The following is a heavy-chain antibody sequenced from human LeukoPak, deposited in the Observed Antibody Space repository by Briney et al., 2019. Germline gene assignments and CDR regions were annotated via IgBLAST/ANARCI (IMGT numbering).Heavy chain of an antibody. J-gene: IGHJ4*02. CDR3: ARDGMYYDSSGYPTRYFDY. CDR1: GGSISSGSYY. D-gene: IGHD3-22*01. CDR2: IYTSGST. Sequence: PSQTLSLTCNVSGGSISSGSYYWSWIRQPAGKGLEWIGRIYTSGSTNYNPSLKSRVTISVDTSKNQFSLKLSSVTAADTAVYYCARDGMYYDSSGYPTRYFDYWGQGTLVTVSS. V-gene: IGHV4-61*02.